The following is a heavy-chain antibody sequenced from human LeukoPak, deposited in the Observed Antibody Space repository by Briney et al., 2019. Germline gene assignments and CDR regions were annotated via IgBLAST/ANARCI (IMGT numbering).Heavy chain of an antibody. Sequence: SQTLSLTCSVSGGSISSGGYYWSWIRQRPGEGLEWIGYISYSGTTYYNPSLKSRVILSLDTSKSQFSLNLSSVTAADTAVYYCARGLTLTGYGNWFDAWGQGTLVTVSS. J-gene: IGHJ5*02. CDR1: GGSISSGGYY. CDR2: ISYSGTT. V-gene: IGHV4-31*03. CDR3: ARGLTLTGYGNWFDA. D-gene: IGHD3-9*01.